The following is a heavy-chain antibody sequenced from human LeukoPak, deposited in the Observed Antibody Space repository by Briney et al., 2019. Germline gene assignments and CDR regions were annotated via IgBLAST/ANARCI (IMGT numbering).Heavy chain of an antibody. Sequence: SETLSLTCTVSGGSISSGSYYWSWIRQPAGKGLEWIGRIYTSGSTNYNPSLKSRVTISVDTSKNQFSLKLSSVTAADTAVYYCASERHYYDSSGYYGGGSLDYWGQGTLVTVSS. D-gene: IGHD3-22*01. J-gene: IGHJ4*02. V-gene: IGHV4-61*02. CDR1: GGSISSGSYY. CDR2: IYTSGST. CDR3: ASERHYYDSSGYYGGGSLDY.